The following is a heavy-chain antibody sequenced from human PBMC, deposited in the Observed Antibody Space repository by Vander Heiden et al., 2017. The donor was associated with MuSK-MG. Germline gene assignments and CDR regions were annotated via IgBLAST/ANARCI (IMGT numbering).Heavy chain of an antibody. J-gene: IGHJ3*02. CDR3: ARAHTAMVEADAFDI. D-gene: IGHD5-18*01. CDR1: GFTFRGDR. Sequence: EVQRVESGGGLVKPGWSLRIPCSASGFTFRGDRMNWVGQAQGKGLEWVSSISSSSSYIYYADSVKGRFTISRDNAKNSLYLQMNSLRAEDTAVYYCARAHTAMVEADAFDIWGQGTMVTVSS. CDR2: ISSSSSYI. V-gene: IGHV3-21*01.